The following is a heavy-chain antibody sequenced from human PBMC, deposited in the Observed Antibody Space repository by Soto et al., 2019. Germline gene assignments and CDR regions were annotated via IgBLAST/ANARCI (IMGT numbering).Heavy chain of an antibody. CDR1: GFTFSTYA. V-gene: IGHV3-23*01. CDR3: AKNGDFWSWGMDV. J-gene: IGHJ6*02. Sequence: GSLRLSCAVSGFTFSTYAMTWVRQAPGQGLEGFSVIMNSGAGTYEAVSVKGGFTIARDNSRRSFNLQMNGLRAEDTAVYYCAKNGDFWSWGMDVWGQGTTVNVSS. CDR2: IMNSGAGT. D-gene: IGHD3-3*01.